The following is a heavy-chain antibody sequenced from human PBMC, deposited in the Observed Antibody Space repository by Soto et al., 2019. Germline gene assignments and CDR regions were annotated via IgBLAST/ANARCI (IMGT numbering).Heavy chain of an antibody. CDR2: INHSGST. D-gene: IGHD6-13*01. CDR1: GGSFSGYY. Sequence: QVQLQQWGAGLLKPSETLSLTCAVYGGSFSGYYWSWIRQPPGKGLEWIGEINHSGSTNYNPSLKSRVTISVDTSKNQLSLKLSSVTAADTAVYYCARGRLAAAVDYWGQGTLVTVSS. CDR3: ARGRLAAAVDY. V-gene: IGHV4-34*01. J-gene: IGHJ4*02.